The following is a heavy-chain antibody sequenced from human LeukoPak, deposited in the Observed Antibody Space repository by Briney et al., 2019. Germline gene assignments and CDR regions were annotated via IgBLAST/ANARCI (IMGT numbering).Heavy chain of an antibody. V-gene: IGHV4-34*01. J-gene: IGHJ6*03. CDR1: GGSFSGYY. CDR3: ARGVGSSWFNYYYYYYMDV. CDR2: INHSGST. Sequence: SETLSLTCAVYGGSFSGYYWSWIRQPPGRGLEWIGEINHSGSTNYNPSLKSRVTISVDTSKNQFSLKLSSVTAADTAVYYCARGVGSSWFNYYYYYYMDVWGKGTTVTVSS. D-gene: IGHD6-13*01.